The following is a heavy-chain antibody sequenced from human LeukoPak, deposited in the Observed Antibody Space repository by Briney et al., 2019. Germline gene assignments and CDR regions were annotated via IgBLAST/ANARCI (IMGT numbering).Heavy chain of an antibody. J-gene: IGHJ6*03. CDR1: GFTFSIYA. V-gene: IGHV3-30*07. CDR2: ISYDGSHE. CDR3: AKDCLYSSGWSLDYYYYYMDV. Sequence: GGSLRLSCAASGFTFSIYAIHWVRQAPGKGLEWITTISYDGSHEYYADSVKGRFTISRDSSKNTLYLQMNSLRAEDTAVYYCAKDCLYSSGWSLDYYYYYMDVWGKGTTVTISS. D-gene: IGHD6-19*01.